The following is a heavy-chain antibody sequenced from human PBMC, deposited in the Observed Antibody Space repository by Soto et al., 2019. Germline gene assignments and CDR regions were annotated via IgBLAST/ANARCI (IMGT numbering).Heavy chain of an antibody. Sequence: WGSXRLSCAASGFTFSSYCIILFRQAPGKGLEWVANIKQDGSEKYYVDSVKGRFTISRDNAKNSLYLQMKSLRDEETAVYYCERDKLIWLGEKYDDFDIWGQGTMVTV. V-gene: IGHV3-7*03. J-gene: IGHJ3*02. CDR2: IKQDGSEK. CDR1: GFTFSSYC. D-gene: IGHD3-10*01. CDR3: ERDKLIWLGEKYDDFDI.